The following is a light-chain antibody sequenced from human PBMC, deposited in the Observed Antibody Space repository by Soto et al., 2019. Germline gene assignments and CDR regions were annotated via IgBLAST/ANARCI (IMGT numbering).Light chain of an antibody. CDR3: SSSAGSNNSYV. V-gene: IGLV2-8*01. J-gene: IGLJ1*01. CDR2: EVS. Sequence: QSALTQPPSASGSPGQSVTISCTGTSSDVGGYNYVSWYQQHPGKAPKLMIYEVSKRPSGVPDRFSGSKSGNTASLTVAGLQAEDEADYYCSSSAGSNNSYVFGTGTKLTVL. CDR1: SSDVGGYNY.